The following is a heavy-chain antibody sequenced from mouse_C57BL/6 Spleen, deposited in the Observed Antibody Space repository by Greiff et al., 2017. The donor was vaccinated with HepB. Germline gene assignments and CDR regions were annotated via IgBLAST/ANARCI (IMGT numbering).Heavy chain of an antibody. CDR1: GYTFTSYW. Sequence: QVQLQQPGAELVRPGTSVKLSCKASGYTFTSYWMHWVKQRPGQGLEWIGVIDPSDSYTNYNQKFKGKATLTVDTSSSTAYMQLSSLTSEGSAVYYCARRYYYGSSYFDYWGQGTTLTVSS. D-gene: IGHD1-1*01. V-gene: IGHV1-59*01. J-gene: IGHJ2*01. CDR2: IDPSDSYT. CDR3: ARRYYYGSSYFDY.